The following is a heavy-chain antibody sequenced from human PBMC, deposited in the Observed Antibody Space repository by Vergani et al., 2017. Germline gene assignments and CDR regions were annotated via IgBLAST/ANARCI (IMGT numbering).Heavy chain of an antibody. Sequence: QVQLVESGGGVVQPGGSLRLSCAASGFTFSSYGMHWVRQAPGKGLEWVAFIRYDGSNKYYADSVKGRFTISRDNSKNKLYLQMNSLRAEDTAVYYCAKRAADPHDYGMDVWGQGTTVTVSS. D-gene: IGHD6-25*01. V-gene: IGHV3-30*02. CDR2: IRYDGSNK. CDR1: GFTFSSYG. CDR3: AKRAADPHDYGMDV. J-gene: IGHJ6*02.